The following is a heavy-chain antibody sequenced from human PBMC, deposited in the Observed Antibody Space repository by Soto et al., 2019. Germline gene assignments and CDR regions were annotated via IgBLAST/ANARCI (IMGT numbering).Heavy chain of an antibody. V-gene: IGHV5-10-1*01. J-gene: IGHJ6*02. CDR3: ARHQAVTTQDYYYYGMDV. CDR2: IDPSDSYT. Sequence: GESLKISCKGSGYSFTSYWISWVRQMPGKGLEWVGRIDPSDSYTNYSPSFQGHVTISADKSISTAYLQWSSLKASDTAMYYCARHQAVTTQDYYYYGMDVWGQGTTVTVSS. D-gene: IGHD4-17*01. CDR1: GYSFTSYW.